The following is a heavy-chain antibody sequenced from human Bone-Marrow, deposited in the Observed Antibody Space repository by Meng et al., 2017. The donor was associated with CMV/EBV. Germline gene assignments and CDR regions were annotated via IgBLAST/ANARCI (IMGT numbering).Heavy chain of an antibody. V-gene: IGHV4-34*01. CDR2: INHSGST. CDR1: GGSFSGYY. CDR3: ALRKWLPRRKYNWFDP. J-gene: IGHJ5*02. Sequence: SETLSLTCAVYGGSFSGYYWSWIRQPPGKGLEWIGEINHSGSTNYNPSLKSRVTISVDTSKNQFSLKLSSVTAADTAVYYCALRKWLPRRKYNWFDPWGQGTPVTVSS. D-gene: IGHD3-22*01.